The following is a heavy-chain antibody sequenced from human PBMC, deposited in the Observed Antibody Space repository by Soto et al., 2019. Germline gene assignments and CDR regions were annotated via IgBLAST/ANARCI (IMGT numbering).Heavy chain of an antibody. J-gene: IGHJ6*02. V-gene: IGHV1-2*04. CDR3: ARGRARVGMEV. Sequence: ASVKGPWKASGNTFTGYYVHWVRQAPGQGLEWMGWINPNSGGTNYAQKFQGWVTMTRDTSISTAYMELSRLRSDDTAVYYCARGRARVGMEVWGQGTTVTVSS. CDR2: INPNSGGT. CDR1: GNTFTGYY.